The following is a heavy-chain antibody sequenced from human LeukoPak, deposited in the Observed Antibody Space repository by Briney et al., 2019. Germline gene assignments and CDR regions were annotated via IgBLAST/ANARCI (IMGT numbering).Heavy chain of an antibody. CDR2: ISWNSGSI. V-gene: IGHV3-9*01. J-gene: IGHJ4*02. D-gene: IGHD6-13*01. CDR1: GFTFDDYA. CDR3: AKDRAAAVLYYFDY. Sequence: GRSLRLACAASGFTFDDYAMHWVRHAPGKGLEWVSGISWNSGSIGYADSVKGRFTISRDNAKNSLYLQMNSLRAEDTALYYCAKDRAAAVLYYFDYWGQGTLVTVSS.